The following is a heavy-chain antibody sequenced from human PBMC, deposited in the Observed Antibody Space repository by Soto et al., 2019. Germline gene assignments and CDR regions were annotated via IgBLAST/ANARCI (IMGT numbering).Heavy chain of an antibody. CDR2: IIPIFGTA. Sequence: QVQLVQSGAEVKKPGSSVKVSCKASGGTFSSYAISWVRQAPGQGLEWMGGIIPIFGTANYAQKFQGRVTITADKSTSTAYMELSSLRSEDTAVYYCVRTEIDYGGNSGIYWFDPWGQGTLVTVSS. D-gene: IGHD4-17*01. CDR3: VRTEIDYGGNSGIYWFDP. V-gene: IGHV1-69*06. CDR1: GGTFSSYA. J-gene: IGHJ5*02.